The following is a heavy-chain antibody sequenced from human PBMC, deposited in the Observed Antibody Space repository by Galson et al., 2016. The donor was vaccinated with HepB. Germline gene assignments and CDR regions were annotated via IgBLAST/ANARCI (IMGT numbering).Heavy chain of an antibody. V-gene: IGHV3-9*01. D-gene: IGHD3-10*01. CDR3: ARDVSWSWNQGWFDP. J-gene: IGHJ5*02. Sequence: SLRLSCAASGFTFNDFAMHWVRQGPGKGLEWVSSINWNSNNIAYADSVKGRFTISRDNAKNSLYLQMNGLKTEDTALYFCARDVSWSWNQGWFDPWGQGTLVTVSA. CDR2: INWNSNNI. CDR1: GFTFNDFA.